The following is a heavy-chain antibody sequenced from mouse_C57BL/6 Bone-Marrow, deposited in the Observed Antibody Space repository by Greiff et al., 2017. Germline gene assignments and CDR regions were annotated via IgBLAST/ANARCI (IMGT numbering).Heavy chain of an antibody. CDR2: ISDGGSYT. CDR1: GFTFGSYA. Sequence: QRVESGGGLVKPGGSLKLSFAASGFTFGSYAMSWVRQTPEKRLEWVATISDGGSYTYYPDNVKGRFTISRDNAKNNLYLQMSHLKSEDTAMYYCASYYAMDDWGQGTSVTVSS. V-gene: IGHV5-4*01. J-gene: IGHJ4*01. CDR3: ASYYAMDD.